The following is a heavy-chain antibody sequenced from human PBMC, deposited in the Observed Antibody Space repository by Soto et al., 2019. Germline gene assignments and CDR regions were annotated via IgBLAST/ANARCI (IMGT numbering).Heavy chain of an antibody. Sequence: SETLSLTCTVSGGSISSGDYYWSWIRQPPGKGLEWIRYIYYSGSTYYNPSLKSRVTISVDTSKNQFSLKLSSVTAADTAVYYCARDTSFPGSGSLDYWGQGTLVTVSS. D-gene: IGHD3-10*01. V-gene: IGHV4-30-4*01. CDR3: ARDTSFPGSGSLDY. J-gene: IGHJ4*02. CDR2: IYYSGST. CDR1: GGSISSGDYY.